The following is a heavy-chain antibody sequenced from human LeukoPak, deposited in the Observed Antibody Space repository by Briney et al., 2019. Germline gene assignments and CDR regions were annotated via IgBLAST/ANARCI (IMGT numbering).Heavy chain of an antibody. CDR3: ARAPAEWELLAPFDY. CDR2: IIPIFGTA. J-gene: IGHJ4*02. Sequence: GASVKVSCKASGYTFTSYYMHWVRQAPGQGLEWMGGIIPIFGTANYAQKFQGRVTITADESTSTAYMELSSLRSEDTAVYYCARAPAEWELLAPFDYWGQGTLVTVSS. CDR1: GYTFTSYY. D-gene: IGHD1-26*01. V-gene: IGHV1-69*13.